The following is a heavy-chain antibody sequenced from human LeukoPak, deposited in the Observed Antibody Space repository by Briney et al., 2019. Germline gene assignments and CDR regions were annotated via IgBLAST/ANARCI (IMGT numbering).Heavy chain of an antibody. D-gene: IGHD5-24*01. CDR3: ARDHQVDGDGYNYY. J-gene: IGHJ4*02. V-gene: IGHV3-30*02. CDR1: GFMFSSYG. CDR2: IRHDGSGQ. Sequence: QTGGSLRLACTASGFMFSSYGMHWVRQAPGKGLDWMAYIRHDGSGQFYADSVKGRFAISRDNSKNTVYLQMNSLRAEDTAVYYCARDHQVDGDGYNYYWGQGTLVTVSS.